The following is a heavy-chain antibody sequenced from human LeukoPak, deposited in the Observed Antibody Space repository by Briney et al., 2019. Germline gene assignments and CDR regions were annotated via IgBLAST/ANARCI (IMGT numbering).Heavy chain of an antibody. CDR3: AKFHCSSTSCYGDDAFDI. V-gene: IGHV4-59*01. Sequence: SETLSLTCPVSGGSISSYYWSWIRQPPGKGLEWIGYIYYSGSTNYNPSLKSGVTISVDTSKNQFSLKLSSVTAADTAVYYCAKFHCSSTSCYGDDAFDIWGQGTMVTVSS. D-gene: IGHD2-2*01. CDR1: GGSISSYY. CDR2: IYYSGST. J-gene: IGHJ3*02.